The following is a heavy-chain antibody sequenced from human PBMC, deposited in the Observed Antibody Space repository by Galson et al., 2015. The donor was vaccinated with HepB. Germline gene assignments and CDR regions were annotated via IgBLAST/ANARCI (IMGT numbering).Heavy chain of an antibody. V-gene: IGHV3-21*01. D-gene: IGHD2/OR15-2a*01. J-gene: IGHJ6*03. CDR3: AKISVGFYYYMDV. CDR1: GFTFSDYS. Sequence: SLRLSCAASGFTFSDYSMSWVRQAPGKGLEWVSSITTDSSNIYYIDSVKGRFTISRDNAKNSLYLQMNSLRVEDTAVYYCAKISVGFYYYMDVWGKGTTVTVSS. CDR2: ITTDSSNI.